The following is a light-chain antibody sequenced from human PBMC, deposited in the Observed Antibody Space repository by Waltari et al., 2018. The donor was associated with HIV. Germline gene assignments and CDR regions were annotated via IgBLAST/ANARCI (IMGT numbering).Light chain of an antibody. J-gene: IGLJ3*02. CDR3: SSYTSSSTLWM. CDR2: EVN. V-gene: IGLV2-18*02. CDR1: NSDVGSYNR. Sequence: QSALTQPPSVSGSPGQSVTLSRTATNSDVGSYNRVSWYQLPPGTAPELMIYEVNNRPSGVPDRFSGSKSGNTASLTISGLQAEDEADYYCSSYTSSSTLWMFGGGTKLTVL.